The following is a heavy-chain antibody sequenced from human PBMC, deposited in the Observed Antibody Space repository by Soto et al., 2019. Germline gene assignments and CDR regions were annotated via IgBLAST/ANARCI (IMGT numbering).Heavy chain of an antibody. Sequence: WTWIRQHPEKGLEWIGFIYYYNGATYSTSYNPSLQSRVVISVDTSKNQVSLSLSSVTAADTAVDFCAWGTDAYKNGFWGQGTLVTVSS. CDR2: IYYYNGAT. D-gene: IGHD2-8*01. V-gene: IGHV4-31*02. J-gene: IGHJ4*02. CDR3: AWGTDAYKNGF.